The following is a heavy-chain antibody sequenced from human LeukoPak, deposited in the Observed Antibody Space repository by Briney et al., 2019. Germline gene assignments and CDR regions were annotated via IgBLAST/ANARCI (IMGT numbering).Heavy chain of an antibody. CDR2: IYPGDSDT. CDR3: ARVAYCSGGSCYYFDY. J-gene: IGHJ4*02. CDR1: GYSFTSYW. Sequence: GESLKISCKGSGYSFTSYWIGWVRQMPGKGLEWMGIIYPGDSDTRYSPSFQGQVTISADKSISTAYLQWSSLKASDTAMYYCARVAYCSGGSCYYFDYWGQGTPVTVSS. V-gene: IGHV5-51*01. D-gene: IGHD2-15*01.